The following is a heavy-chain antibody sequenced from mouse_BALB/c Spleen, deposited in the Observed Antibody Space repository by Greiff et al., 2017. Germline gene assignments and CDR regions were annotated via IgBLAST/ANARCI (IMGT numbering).Heavy chain of an antibody. Sequence: QVQLQQPGAELVKPGASVKLSCKASGYTFTSYWMHWVKQRPGQGLEWIGAINPSNGRTNYNEKFKSKATLTVDKSSSTAYMQLSSLTSEDSAVYYCARGELGRRGYFDYGGQGTTLTVSS. CDR2: INPSNGRT. CDR1: GYTFTSYW. V-gene: IGHV1S81*02. D-gene: IGHD4-1*01. J-gene: IGHJ2*01. CDR3: ARGELGRRGYFDY.